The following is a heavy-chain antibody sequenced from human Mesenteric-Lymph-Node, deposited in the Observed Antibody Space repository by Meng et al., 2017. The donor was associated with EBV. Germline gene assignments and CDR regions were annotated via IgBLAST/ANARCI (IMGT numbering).Heavy chain of an antibody. V-gene: IGHV4-38-2*02. D-gene: IGHD3-10*01. CDR1: GDSISGSYC. CDR3: ARDELMVRGLFDS. J-gene: IGHJ4*02. CDR2: VFYSGAT. Sequence: VQLQESGPGLGKPSETLSLTCTVSGDSISGSYCWNWIRQPPGKELEWIGSVFYSGATYYNPSLESRVTISVDTSRNHFSLKVTSVTAADTAIYYCARDELMVRGLFDSWGQGALVTVSS.